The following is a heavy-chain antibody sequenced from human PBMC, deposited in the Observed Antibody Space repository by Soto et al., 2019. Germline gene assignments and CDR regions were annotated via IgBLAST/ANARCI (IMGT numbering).Heavy chain of an antibody. Sequence: GGSLRLSCAASGFTFSSYAMSWVRQAPGKGLEWVSAISGSGGSTYYADSVKGRFTISRDNSKNTLYLQMNSLRAEDTAVYYCAKDFRGVRDKYYYGMDVWGQGTTVTVSS. CDR2: ISGSGGST. V-gene: IGHV3-23*01. CDR3: AKDFRGVRDKYYYGMDV. D-gene: IGHD3-10*01. CDR1: GFTFSSYA. J-gene: IGHJ6*02.